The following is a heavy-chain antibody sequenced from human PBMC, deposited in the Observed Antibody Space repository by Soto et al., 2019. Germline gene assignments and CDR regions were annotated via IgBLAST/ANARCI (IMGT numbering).Heavy chain of an antibody. Sequence: EVQLLESGGGLVQHGGSLRLSCAASGFTFSSYAMSWVRQAPGKGMEWVSAISGSGGSTYYADSVKGRFTISRDNSKNTLYLQMNSLRAEDTAVYYCAQAQSYASSGHDYWGQGTLVTVSS. J-gene: IGHJ4*02. V-gene: IGHV3-23*01. CDR1: GFTFSSYA. CDR3: AQAQSYASSGHDY. D-gene: IGHD3-22*01. CDR2: ISGSGGST.